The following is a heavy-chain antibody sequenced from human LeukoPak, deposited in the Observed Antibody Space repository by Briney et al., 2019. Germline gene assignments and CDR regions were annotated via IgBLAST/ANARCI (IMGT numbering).Heavy chain of an antibody. V-gene: IGHV3-30-3*01. CDR1: GFTFSSYA. J-gene: IGHJ4*02. D-gene: IGHD3-22*01. CDR2: ISYDGSNK. CDR3: ARSSGYLSYFDY. Sequence: PGGSLRLSCAASGFTFSSYAMHWVRQAPGKGLEWVAVISYDGSNKYYADSVKGRFTISRDNSKNTLYLQMNSLRAEDTAVYYCARSSGYLSYFDYWGQGTLVTVSS.